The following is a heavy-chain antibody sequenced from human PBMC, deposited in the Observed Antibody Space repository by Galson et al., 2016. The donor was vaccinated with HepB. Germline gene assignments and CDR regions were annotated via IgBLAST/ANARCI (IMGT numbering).Heavy chain of an antibody. V-gene: IGHV5-10-1*01. Sequence: QSGAEVKKPGESLRISCKGSGYSFTSYWISWVRQMPGKGLEWMGRIDPSDSTSNYSPSFQGHVTISADKSISTAYLQGCSLKASDTAMYYCASLESTDCTSSSFYAGYWGQGTLVTVSS. CDR3: ASLESTDCTSSSFYAGY. CDR2: IDPSDSTS. CDR1: GYSFTSYW. D-gene: IGHD2-2*01. J-gene: IGHJ4*02.